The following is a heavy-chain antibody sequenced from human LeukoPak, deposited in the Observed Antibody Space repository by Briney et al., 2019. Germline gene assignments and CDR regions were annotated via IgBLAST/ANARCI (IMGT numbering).Heavy chain of an antibody. CDR1: GFTFSSYA. CDR2: ISGSGGST. Sequence: GGSLRLSCAASGFTFSSYAMSWVRQAPGKGLEWVSAISGSGGSTYYADSVKGWFTISRDNSKNTLYLQMNSLRAEDTAVYYCAKKRGYSYAHDYWGQGTLVTVSS. CDR3: AKKRGYSYAHDY. D-gene: IGHD5-18*01. J-gene: IGHJ4*02. V-gene: IGHV3-23*01.